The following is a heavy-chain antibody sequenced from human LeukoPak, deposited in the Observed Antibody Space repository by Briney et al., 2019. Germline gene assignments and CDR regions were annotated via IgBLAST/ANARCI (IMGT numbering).Heavy chain of an antibody. J-gene: IGHJ4*02. CDR2: ISTYYGTT. V-gene: IGHV1-18*04. Sequence: PRASVKVSCKASGYTFTGYYMHWVRQAPGQGIEWMGWISTYYGTTDYAQKFQGRATMTTDRSTSTAYMELRSLRSDDTAVYYCARDRGGSGWFRHWGQGTLVTVSS. D-gene: IGHD6-19*01. CDR3: ARDRGGSGWFRH. CDR1: GYTFTGYY.